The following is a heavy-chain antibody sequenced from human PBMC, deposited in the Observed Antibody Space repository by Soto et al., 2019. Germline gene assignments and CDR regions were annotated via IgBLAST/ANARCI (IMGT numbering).Heavy chain of an antibody. V-gene: IGHV3-23*01. D-gene: IGHD6-13*01. Sequence: EVQLLESGGGLVQPGGSLRLSCAASGFTFSSYAMSWVRQAPGKGLEWVSAISGSGGSTYYADSVKGRFTITKDNSRNTLNMQMTSQSAEDTAVYYCAKWGMGIAAAGNSPGGFQHWRQGSLVTVSS. CDR2: ISGSGGST. CDR3: AKWGMGIAAAGNSPGGFQH. CDR1: GFTFSSYA. J-gene: IGHJ1*01.